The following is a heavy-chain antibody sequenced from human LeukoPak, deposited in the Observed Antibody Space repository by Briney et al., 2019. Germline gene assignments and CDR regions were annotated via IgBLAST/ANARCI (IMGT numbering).Heavy chain of an antibody. CDR1: GFTLSSYW. J-gene: IGHJ4*02. CDR2: IKQDGSAK. CDR3: ARVYQSTSGRAIDY. Sequence: PGGSLRLSCAASGFTLSSYWMSWVRQAPGKGLEWVANIKQDGSAKDYVDSVKGRFTISRENAKNSLYLQMGSLRVDDTAIYYCARVYQSTSGRAIDYWGQGTLVTVSS. D-gene: IGHD2-2*01. V-gene: IGHV3-7*01.